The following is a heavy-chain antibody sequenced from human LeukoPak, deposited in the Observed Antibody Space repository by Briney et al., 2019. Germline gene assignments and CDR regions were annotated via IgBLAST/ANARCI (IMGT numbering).Heavy chain of an antibody. CDR1: GFTFDDYA. Sequence: GGSLRLSCAASGFTFDDYAMHWVRQAPGKGLEWVSGTSWNSGSIGYADSVKGRFTISRDNAKNSLYLQMNSLRAEDTALYYCAKGIAAAGFNWFDPWGQGTLVTVSS. CDR2: TSWNSGSI. V-gene: IGHV3-9*01. D-gene: IGHD6-13*01. J-gene: IGHJ5*02. CDR3: AKGIAAAGFNWFDP.